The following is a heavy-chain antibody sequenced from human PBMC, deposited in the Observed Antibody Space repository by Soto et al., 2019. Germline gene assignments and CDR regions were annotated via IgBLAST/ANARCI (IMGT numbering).Heavy chain of an antibody. CDR1: GFTFSSYA. V-gene: IGHV3-73*01. J-gene: IGHJ4*02. CDR3: TPEGTGFDY. D-gene: IGHD1-1*01. Sequence: VQLVESGGGVVQPGRSLRLSCAASGFTFSSYAMHWVRQASGKGLEWVGRIRSKANSYATAYAPSVKGRFTVSRDDSRNTTYLQLNSLKSEDTAVYYCTPEGTGFDYWGQGTLVTVSS. CDR2: IRSKANSYAT.